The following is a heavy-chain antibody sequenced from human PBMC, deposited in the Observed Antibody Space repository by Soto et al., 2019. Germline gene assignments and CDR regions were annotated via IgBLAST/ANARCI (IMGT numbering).Heavy chain of an antibody. V-gene: IGHV1-8*01. CDR2: MNPNSGNT. CDR1: GYTFTSYD. D-gene: IGHD3-22*01. CDR3: ARGGDYYDSSGYYYVDYYGMDV. J-gene: IGHJ6*02. Sequence: GPSVKVSCKASGYTFTSYDINWVRQATGQGLEWMGWMNPNSGNTGYAQKFQGRVTMTRNTSISTAYMELSSLRSEDTAVYYCARGGDYYDSSGYYYVDYYGMDVWGPGTTVTVSS.